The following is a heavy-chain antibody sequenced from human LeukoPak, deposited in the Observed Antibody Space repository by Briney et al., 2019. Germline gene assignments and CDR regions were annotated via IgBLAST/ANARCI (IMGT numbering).Heavy chain of an antibody. Sequence: AASVKVSCKASGYTFTSYGISWVRQAPGQGLEWMGWISAYNGNTNYAQKLQGRVTMTTDTSTSTAYMELRSLRSDDTAVYYCARDITMVRGAPSGYWGQGTLVTVSS. V-gene: IGHV1-18*01. CDR3: ARDITMVRGAPSGY. D-gene: IGHD3-10*01. CDR1: GYTFTSYG. J-gene: IGHJ4*02. CDR2: ISAYNGNT.